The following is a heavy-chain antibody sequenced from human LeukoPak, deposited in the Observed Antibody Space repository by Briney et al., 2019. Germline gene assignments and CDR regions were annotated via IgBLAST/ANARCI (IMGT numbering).Heavy chain of an antibody. CDR3: AKDVGSAMVKGSFFYFDY. Sequence: AGGSLRLSCSASGFTFDNNAMHWVRQLPGKGLEWVSGISWNSGDRVYADSVKGRFIISRDNDKNSLYLEMHSLKVEDTALYYCAKDVGSAMVKGSFFYFDYWGQGTLVTVSS. CDR2: ISWNSGDR. V-gene: IGHV3-9*01. D-gene: IGHD5-18*01. J-gene: IGHJ4*02. CDR1: GFTFDNNA.